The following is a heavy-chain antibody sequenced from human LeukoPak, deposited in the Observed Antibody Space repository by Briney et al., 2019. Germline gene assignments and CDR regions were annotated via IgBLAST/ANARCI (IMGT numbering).Heavy chain of an antibody. Sequence: GGSLRLSCAASGFTFSSYWMSWVRQAPGKGLEWVANIKQDGSEKYYVDSVKGRLTISRDNAKNSLYLQMNSLRVEDTAVYYCVRERFHGSGAPRYDYWGQGTLVTVSS. CDR3: VRERFHGSGAPRYDY. V-gene: IGHV3-7*01. J-gene: IGHJ4*02. D-gene: IGHD3-10*01. CDR2: IKQDGSEK. CDR1: GFTFSSYW.